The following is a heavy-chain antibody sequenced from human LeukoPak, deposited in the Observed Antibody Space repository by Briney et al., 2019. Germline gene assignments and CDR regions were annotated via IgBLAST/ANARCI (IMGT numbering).Heavy chain of an antibody. CDR1: GFTFSSYS. J-gene: IGHJ4*02. Sequence: GGSLRLSCAASGFTFSSYSMNWVRQAPGKGLEWVSSISSSSSYIYYADSVKGRFTISRDNAKNSLYLQMNSLRAEDTAVYYCAREGGIAYFDSSGYSYFDYWGQGTLVTVSS. CDR2: ISSSSSYI. CDR3: AREGGIAYFDSSGYSYFDY. D-gene: IGHD3-22*01. V-gene: IGHV3-21*01.